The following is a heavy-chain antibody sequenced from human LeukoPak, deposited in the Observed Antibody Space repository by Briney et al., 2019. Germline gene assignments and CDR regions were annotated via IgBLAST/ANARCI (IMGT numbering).Heavy chain of an antibody. CDR2: INHSGST. Sequence: SETLSLTCAVYGGSFSGYYWSWIRQPPGKGLEWIGEINHSGSTNYNPSLKSRVTISVDTSKNQFSLKLSSVTAADTAVYYCARGKIASFDPWGQGTPVTVSS. D-gene: IGHD2-21*01. V-gene: IGHV4-34*01. J-gene: IGHJ5*02. CDR3: ARGKIASFDP. CDR1: GGSFSGYY.